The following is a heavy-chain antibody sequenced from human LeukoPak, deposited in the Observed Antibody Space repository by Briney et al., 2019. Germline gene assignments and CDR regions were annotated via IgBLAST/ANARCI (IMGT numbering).Heavy chain of an antibody. CDR3: ARGGTVSWLVRRGNWFDP. J-gene: IGHJ5*02. CDR2: MNPNSGNT. V-gene: IGHV1-8*01. CDR1: GYTFTSYD. Sequence: ASLKVSCKASGYTFTSYDINWVRQATGQGLEWMGWMNPNSGNTGYAQKFQGRVTMTRNTSISTAYMELSSLRSEDTAVYYCARGGTVSWLVRRGNWFDPWGQGTLVTVSS. D-gene: IGHD6-19*01.